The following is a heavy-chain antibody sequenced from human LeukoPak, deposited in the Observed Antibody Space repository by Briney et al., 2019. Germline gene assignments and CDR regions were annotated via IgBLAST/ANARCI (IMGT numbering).Heavy chain of an antibody. V-gene: IGHV4-34*01. J-gene: IGHJ5*02. Sequence: SETLSLTCAVYGGSFSGYYWSWVRQPPGKGLEWIGEINHSGSTNYNPSLKSRVTISVDTSKNQFSLKLSSVTAADTAVYYCARGAIFGVVIRRKNWFDPWGQGTLVTVSS. D-gene: IGHD3-3*01. CDR2: INHSGST. CDR3: ARGAIFGVVIRRKNWFDP. CDR1: GGSFSGYY.